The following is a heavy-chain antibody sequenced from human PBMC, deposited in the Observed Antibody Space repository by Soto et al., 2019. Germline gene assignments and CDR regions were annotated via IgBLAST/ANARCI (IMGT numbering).Heavy chain of an antibody. Sequence: SETLSLTCTVSGGSISSSSYYWGWIRQPPGKGLEWIGSIYYSGSTYYNPSLKSRVTISVDTSKNQFSLKLSSVTAADTAVYYCARKVWFGELLDDYWGQGTLVTV. D-gene: IGHD3-10*01. J-gene: IGHJ4*02. CDR3: ARKVWFGELLDDY. CDR2: IYYSGST. CDR1: GGSISSSSYY. V-gene: IGHV4-39*01.